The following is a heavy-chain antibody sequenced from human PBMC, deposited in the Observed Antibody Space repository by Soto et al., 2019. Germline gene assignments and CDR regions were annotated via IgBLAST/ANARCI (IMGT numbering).Heavy chain of an antibody. J-gene: IGHJ3*02. CDR3: ARGYCSGGSCYDPGAFDI. V-gene: IGHV1-3*01. D-gene: IGHD2-15*01. Sequence: ASVKVSCKASGYTFTSYAMHWVRQAPGQRLEWMGWINAGNGNTKYSQKFQGRVTITRDTSASTAYMELSSLRSEDTAVYYCARGYCSGGSCYDPGAFDIWGQGTMVTVSS. CDR2: INAGNGNT. CDR1: GYTFTSYA.